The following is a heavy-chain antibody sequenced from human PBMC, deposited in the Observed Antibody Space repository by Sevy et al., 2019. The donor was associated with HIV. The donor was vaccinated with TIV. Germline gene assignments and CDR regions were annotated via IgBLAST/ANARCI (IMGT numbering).Heavy chain of an antibody. J-gene: IGHJ3*02. CDR1: GFTFSTSA. CDR3: ARVPIQLGAFDI. CDR2: ISYDGSHK. Sequence: GGSLRLSCAASGFTFSTSAMHWVRQAPGKGLEWVAVISYDGSHKYYGNSVKGRFTLSIDNSKNSLYLQMNSLRAEDTAVYYCARVPIQLGAFDIWGQGTMVTV. D-gene: IGHD5-18*01. V-gene: IGHV3-30*04.